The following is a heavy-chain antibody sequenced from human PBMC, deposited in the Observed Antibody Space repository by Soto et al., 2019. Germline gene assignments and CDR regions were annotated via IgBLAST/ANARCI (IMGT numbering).Heavy chain of an antibody. CDR3: AKNYGDQNYYYYYMDV. CDR2: INYSGST. D-gene: IGHD4-17*01. Sequence: HSGSVCLTGTECGGAISGYDWSWKRKPTGKGLEWIGYINYSGSTHYNPSLKSRVTISVDTSKNQFSLKLSSVTAADTAVYYCAKNYGDQNYYYYYMDVWGKGTTVTVSS. V-gene: IGHV4-59*01. J-gene: IGHJ6*03. CDR1: GGAISGYD.